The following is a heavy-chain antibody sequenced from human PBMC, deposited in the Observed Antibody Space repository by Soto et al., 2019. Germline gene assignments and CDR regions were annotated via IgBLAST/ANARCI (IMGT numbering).Heavy chain of an antibody. CDR3: ARSKASCGGDCYASQGSPPFDY. CDR1: GGAINSDY. D-gene: IGHD2-21*02. J-gene: IGHJ4*02. V-gene: IGHV4-59*01. Sequence: QVQLQESGPGLVKPSETLSLTCTVSGGAINSDYWGWIRQPPGKGLEWIGYLYYTGSTHCNPSLKSRVTRSKDTYNQFSLKLSSVTAADTAVYYCARSKASCGGDCYASQGSPPFDYWGQGTLVTVSS. CDR2: LYYTGST.